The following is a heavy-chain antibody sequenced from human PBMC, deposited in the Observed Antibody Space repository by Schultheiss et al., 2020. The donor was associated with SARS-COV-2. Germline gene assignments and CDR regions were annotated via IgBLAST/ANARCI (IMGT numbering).Heavy chain of an antibody. CDR2: IYYSGST. V-gene: IGHV4-59*01. J-gene: IGHJ3*02. D-gene: IGHD6-13*01. CDR1: GGSISSYY. Sequence: SETLSLTCTVSGGSISSYYWSWIRQPTGKGLEWIGYIYYSGSTYYNPSLKSRVTISVDTSKNQFSLKLSSVTAADTAVYYCARESSSWYGTGRVVDAFDIWGQGTMVTVSS. CDR3: ARESSSWYGTGRVVDAFDI.